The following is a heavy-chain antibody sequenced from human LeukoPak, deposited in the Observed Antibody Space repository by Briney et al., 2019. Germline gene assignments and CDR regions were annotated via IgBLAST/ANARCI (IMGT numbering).Heavy chain of an antibody. CDR3: ARGITMIWFDP. CDR2: IYYSGST. D-gene: IGHD3-22*01. V-gene: IGHV4-59*01. Sequence: SETLSLTCTVSGGSISSYYWSWIRQPPGKGLEWIGYIYYSGSTNYNPSLKSRVTISVGTSKNQFSLKLSSVTAADTAVYYCARGITMIWFDPWGQGTLVTVSS. CDR1: GGSISSYY. J-gene: IGHJ5*02.